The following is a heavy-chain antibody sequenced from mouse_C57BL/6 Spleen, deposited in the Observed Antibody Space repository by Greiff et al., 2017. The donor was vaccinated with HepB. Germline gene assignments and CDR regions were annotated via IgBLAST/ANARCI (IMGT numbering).Heavy chain of an antibody. J-gene: IGHJ3*01. Sequence: EVKLVESGPGLVKPSQSLSLTCSVTGYSITSGYYWNWIRQFPGNKLEWMGYISYDGSNNYNPSLKNRISITRDTSKNQFFLKLNSVTTEDTATYYCARDGSSYEGFAYWGQGTLVTVSA. V-gene: IGHV3-6*01. CDR3: ARDGSSYEGFAY. CDR2: ISYDGSN. CDR1: GYSITSGYY. D-gene: IGHD1-1*01.